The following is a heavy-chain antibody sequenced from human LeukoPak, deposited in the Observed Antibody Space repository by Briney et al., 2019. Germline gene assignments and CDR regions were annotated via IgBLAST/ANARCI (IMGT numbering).Heavy chain of an antibody. J-gene: IGHJ5*02. CDR3: ARRYCGGDCTFDWFDP. CDR1: GGSISSSSYY. CDR2: IYYSGNT. D-gene: IGHD2-21*02. V-gene: IGHV4-39*01. Sequence: SETLSLTCTVSGGSISSSSYYWGWIRQPPGKGLEWIGSIYYSGNTYYNPSLKSRDTISVDTSKNQFSLKLSSVTAADTAVYYCARRYCGGDCTFDWFDPWGQGTLVTVSS.